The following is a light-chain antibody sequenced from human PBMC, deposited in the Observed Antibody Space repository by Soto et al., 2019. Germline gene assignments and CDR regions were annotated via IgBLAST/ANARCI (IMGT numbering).Light chain of an antibody. CDR1: HNDVGHENF. V-gene: IGLV2-14*03. J-gene: IGLJ1*01. CDR2: DVT. CDR3: CSYRSDNPRFYV. Sequence: QSALAQPASVSGSPGQSITISCTGTHNDVGHENFVSWYQQHPDKVPKLIIYDVTRRASGISSRFSASKSGNTAYLAISGLQADDEADYDCCSYRSDNPRFYVFGTGTKVTVL.